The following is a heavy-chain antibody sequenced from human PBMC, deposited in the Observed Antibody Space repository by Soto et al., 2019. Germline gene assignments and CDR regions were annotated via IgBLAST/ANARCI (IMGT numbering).Heavy chain of an antibody. D-gene: IGHD3-10*01. CDR1: GFTFSSYA. Sequence: LSLTCAASGFTFSSYAMSWVRQAPGKGLEWVSAISGSGGSTYYADSVKGRFTISSDNSKNTLYLQMKSMRAEATAVDDCAKRKGSGSYWGQGTLVTVSS. CDR2: ISGSGGST. J-gene: IGHJ4*02. V-gene: IGHV3-23*01. CDR3: AKRKGSGSY.